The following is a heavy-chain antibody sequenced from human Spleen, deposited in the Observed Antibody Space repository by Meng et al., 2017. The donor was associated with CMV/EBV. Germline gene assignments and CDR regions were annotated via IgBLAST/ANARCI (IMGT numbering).Heavy chain of an antibody. D-gene: IGHD6-13*01. CDR2: ISRSSGYI. J-gene: IGHJ6*02. CDR1: GFTFGSYS. Sequence: GGSLRLSCGASGFTFGSYSMNWVRQAPGKGLEWVSSISRSSGYIYYADSVKGRFTISRDNAKNSLFLQMNSLRADDTAVYYCARKYSSSWYGYYYGMDVWGQGTTVTVSS. V-gene: IGHV3-21*01. CDR3: ARKYSSSWYGYYYGMDV.